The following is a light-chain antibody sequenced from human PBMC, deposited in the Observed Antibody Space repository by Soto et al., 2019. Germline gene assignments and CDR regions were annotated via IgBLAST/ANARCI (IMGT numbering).Light chain of an antibody. J-gene: IGLJ1*01. CDR2: EVS. CDR1: SSDIGANKF. V-gene: IGLV2-14*01. Sequence: QSAPTQPASVSGSPGQSITISCTGTSSDIGANKFVSWYQQYPGRAPKVIIYEVSNRPSEVSVRFSGSKSGNTASLTVSGLRAEDEADYYCIAYTNTGARVFGTGTKVTVL. CDR3: IAYTNTGARV.